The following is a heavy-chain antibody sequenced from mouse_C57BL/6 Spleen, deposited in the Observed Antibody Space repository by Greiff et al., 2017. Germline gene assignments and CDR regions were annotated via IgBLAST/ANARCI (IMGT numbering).Heavy chain of an antibody. CDR3: ARRGYGNYEGYFDV. D-gene: IGHD2-1*01. J-gene: IGHJ1*03. CDR1: GFTFSSYA. V-gene: IGHV5-4*01. CDR2: ISDSGSYT. Sequence: EVQVVESGGGLVKPGGSLKLSCAASGFTFSSYAMSWVRQTPEKRLEWVATISDSGSYTYYPDNVKGRFTISRDNAKNNLYLQMSQLKSEDTAMYYCARRGYGNYEGYFDVWGTGTTVTVSS.